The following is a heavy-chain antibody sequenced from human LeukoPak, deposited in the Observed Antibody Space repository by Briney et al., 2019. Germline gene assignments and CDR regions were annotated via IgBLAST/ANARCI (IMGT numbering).Heavy chain of an antibody. CDR2: IYYSGST. Sequence: SETLSLTCTVSGGSISSGDYYWSWIRQPPGKGLEWIGYIYYSGSTYYNPSLKSRVTISVDTSKNQFSLKLSSVTAADTAVYYCTRAGVSRGRWFDPWGQGTLVTVSS. D-gene: IGHD3-16*01. CDR1: GGSISSGDYY. J-gene: IGHJ5*02. CDR3: TRAGVSRGRWFDP. V-gene: IGHV4-30-4*01.